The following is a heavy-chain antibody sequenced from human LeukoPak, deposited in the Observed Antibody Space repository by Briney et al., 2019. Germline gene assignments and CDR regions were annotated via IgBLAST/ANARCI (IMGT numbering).Heavy chain of an antibody. CDR1: GGSISSGDYY. J-gene: IGHJ6*04. D-gene: IGHD6-13*01. CDR3: ASTEAASYYYGMDV. V-gene: IGHV4-30-4*01. CDR2: IYYSGST. Sequence: SETLSLTCTVSGGSISSGDYYWGWIRQPPGKGLEWIVYIYYSGSTYYNPSLKSRVTISVDTSKNQFSLKLSSVTAADTAVYYCASTEAASYYYGMDVWGKGTTVTVSS.